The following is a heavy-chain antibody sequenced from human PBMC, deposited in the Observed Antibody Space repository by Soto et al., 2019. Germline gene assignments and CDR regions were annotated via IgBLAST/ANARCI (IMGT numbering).Heavy chain of an antibody. CDR3: AKSNLGYMDV. Sequence: EVQLLESGGGLVQPGGSLRLSCAASGFTFSSYSMSWVRQAPGKGLEWVSAISGSGGSTYYADYVKGRFTISRDNSKTAQDLQMNRLRADETAVYYCAKSNLGYMDVLGKGTTVTVSS. CDR2: ISGSGGST. CDR1: GFTFSSYS. V-gene: IGHV3-23*01. J-gene: IGHJ6*03. D-gene: IGHD3-16*01.